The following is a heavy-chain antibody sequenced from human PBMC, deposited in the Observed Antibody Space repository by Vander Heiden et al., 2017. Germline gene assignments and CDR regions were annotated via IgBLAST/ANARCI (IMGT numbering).Heavy chain of an antibody. J-gene: IGHJ1*01. CDR3: ATSPSSGYN. Sequence: EVQLVESGGGLVQPGGSLRLSCVGPGFPLRYPYMDWVRQAPGKGLEWVGRIRNKAASHTTAYAASVEGRFAISRDDSKNSLYLQLNSLKTEDTAMYYCATSPSSGYNWGQGTQVTVSS. CDR1: GFPLRYPY. V-gene: IGHV3-72*01. CDR2: IRNKAASHTT. D-gene: IGHD3-22*01.